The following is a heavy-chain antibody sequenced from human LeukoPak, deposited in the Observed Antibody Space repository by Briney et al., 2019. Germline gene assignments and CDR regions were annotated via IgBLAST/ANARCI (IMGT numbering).Heavy chain of an antibody. V-gene: IGHV1-8*03. CDR1: GYTFTSYD. CDR3: ARGNWGSGSYYYYYMDV. Sequence: ASVKVSCKASGYTFTSYDINWVRQATGQGLEWMGWMNPNSGNTGYAQKFQGRVTITRNTSISTAYMELSSLRSEDTAVYYCARGNWGSGSYYYYYMDVWGKGTTVTVSS. CDR2: MNPNSGNT. J-gene: IGHJ6*03. D-gene: IGHD7-27*01.